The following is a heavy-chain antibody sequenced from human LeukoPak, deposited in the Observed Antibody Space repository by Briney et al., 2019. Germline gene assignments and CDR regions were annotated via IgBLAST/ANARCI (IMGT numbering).Heavy chain of an antibody. D-gene: IGHD1-26*01. Sequence: GGSLTLSCAASGFTFSSYGMHWVRQARGKGLEWVAFIRYDGSNKYYADSVKGRFTISRDNSKNTLYLQMNSLRAEDTAVYYCAKLSWELLDFNYWGQGTLVTVSS. CDR3: AKLSWELLDFNY. J-gene: IGHJ4*02. CDR2: IRYDGSNK. CDR1: GFTFSSYG. V-gene: IGHV3-30*02.